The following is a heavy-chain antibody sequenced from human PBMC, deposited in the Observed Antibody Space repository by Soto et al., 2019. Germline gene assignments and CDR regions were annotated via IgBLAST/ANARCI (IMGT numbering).Heavy chain of an antibody. Sequence: QMQLVESGGGVDQPGRSLRLSCAASGFTFRSYGIHWVRQAPGKGLEWVALIWFDGSKKYYVDSVKGRFAVSRDNSKNTLYLQMNSLRVEDTAVYYCARDRLVPYGYGMDVWGQGTTVTVSS. CDR2: IWFDGSKK. CDR3: ARDRLVPYGYGMDV. D-gene: IGHD2-2*01. CDR1: GFTFRSYG. V-gene: IGHV3-33*01. J-gene: IGHJ6*02.